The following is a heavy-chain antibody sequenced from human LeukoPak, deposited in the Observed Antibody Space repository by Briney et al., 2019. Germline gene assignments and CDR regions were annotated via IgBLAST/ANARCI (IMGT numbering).Heavy chain of an antibody. J-gene: IGHJ6*02. D-gene: IGHD1-1*01. CDR1: GGSISSGSYY. V-gene: IGHV4-61*02. CDR3: AREADPLKLERPRWGYYGMGV. CDR2: IYTSGST. Sequence: SSETLSLTCTVSGGSISSGSYYWSWIRQPAGKGLEWIGRIYTSGSTNYNPSLKSRVTISVDTSKNQFSLKLSSVTAADTAVYYCAREADPLKLERPRWGYYGMGVWGQGTTVTASS.